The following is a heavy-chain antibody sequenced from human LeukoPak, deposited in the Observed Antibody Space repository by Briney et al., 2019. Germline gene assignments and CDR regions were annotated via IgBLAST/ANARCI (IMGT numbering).Heavy chain of an antibody. CDR3: ARDIVTPLSSWSDP. CDR2: ISSSSSYI. D-gene: IGHD1-26*01. V-gene: IGHV3-21*01. J-gene: IGHJ5*02. Sequence: GGSLRLSCAASGFTFSSYSMNWVRQAPGKGLEWVSSISSSSSYIYYADSVKGRFTISRDNAKNSLYLQMNSLRAEDRAVYYCARDIVTPLSSWSDPWGQGTLVTVSS. CDR1: GFTFSSYS.